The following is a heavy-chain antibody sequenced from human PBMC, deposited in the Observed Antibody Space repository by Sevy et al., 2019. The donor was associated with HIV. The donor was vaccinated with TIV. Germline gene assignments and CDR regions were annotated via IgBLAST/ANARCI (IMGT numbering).Heavy chain of an antibody. D-gene: IGHD2-2*01. V-gene: IGHV3-30*02. J-gene: IGHJ6*02. Sequence: GGSLRLSCAASGFTFSTYGMHWVRQAPGRGLEWVAFMRFDGTIKYHIDYVKGRFTIFRDNSKNTLYLQMNSLGAEDTAVYFFANVLPIVEVPAAIYYYYGMDVWGQGTTVTVSS. CDR3: ANVLPIVEVPAAIYYYYGMDV. CDR1: GFTFSTYG. CDR2: MRFDGTIK.